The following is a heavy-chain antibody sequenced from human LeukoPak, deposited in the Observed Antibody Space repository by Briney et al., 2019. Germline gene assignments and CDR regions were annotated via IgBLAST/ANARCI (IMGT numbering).Heavy chain of an antibody. D-gene: IGHD7-27*01. Sequence: PGGSLRLSCAASGFTVSINYVSWVRQAPGKGLEWVSTLSSGGGTYYVDSVQGRFTVSRDNSKNTLYIQMNSLRAEDTAVYYCARDVPNNWGLGYWGQGTLVTVSS. V-gene: IGHV3-66*01. CDR3: ARDVPNNWGLGY. J-gene: IGHJ4*02. CDR1: GFTVSINY. CDR2: LSSGGGT.